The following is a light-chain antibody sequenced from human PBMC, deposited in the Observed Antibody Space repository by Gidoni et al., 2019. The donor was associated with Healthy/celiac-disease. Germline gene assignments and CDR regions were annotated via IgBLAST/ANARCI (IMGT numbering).Light chain of an antibody. CDR1: KSISSY. J-gene: IGKJ1*01. Sequence: DIHTTQSPSSLSASVGDRVTITCRASKSISSYLNWYQQKPGKAPKLLIYAASSLQSGVPSRFSGSGSGTDFTLTISSLQPEDFATYYCQQSYSTPRTFGQGTKVEIK. V-gene: IGKV1-39*01. CDR3: QQSYSTPRT. CDR2: AAS.